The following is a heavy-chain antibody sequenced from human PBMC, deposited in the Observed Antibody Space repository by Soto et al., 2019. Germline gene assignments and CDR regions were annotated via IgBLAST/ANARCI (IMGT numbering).Heavy chain of an antibody. Sequence: QVQLVQSGAEVKKPGASVKVSCKASGYTFTSYGISWVRQAPGQGLEWMGWISAYNGNTNYAQKLQGRVTMITDTSTSTAAMEVRSLRTDDTAVYYCAADRPTAAARQRYYYYYMDVWGKGTTVTVSS. V-gene: IGHV1-18*01. D-gene: IGHD6-13*01. J-gene: IGHJ6*03. CDR3: AADRPTAAARQRYYYYYMDV. CDR2: ISAYNGNT. CDR1: GYTFTSYG.